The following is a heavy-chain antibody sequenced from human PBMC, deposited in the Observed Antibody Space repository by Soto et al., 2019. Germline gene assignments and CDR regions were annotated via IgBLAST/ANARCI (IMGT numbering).Heavy chain of an antibody. Sequence: QVQLVQSGDEVKKPGASVKVSCKASGYIFVNYGIAWVRQAPGQGLEWMGWISPYTGNTHSASKVQGRLTMATDTSTSTAYMDLGSLTSDDTAVYYCVMVDNYVTPTPQDVWGQGTTVTVSS. J-gene: IGHJ6*02. D-gene: IGHD3-16*01. CDR3: VMVDNYVTPTPQDV. CDR2: ISPYTGNT. CDR1: GYIFVNYG. V-gene: IGHV1-18*01.